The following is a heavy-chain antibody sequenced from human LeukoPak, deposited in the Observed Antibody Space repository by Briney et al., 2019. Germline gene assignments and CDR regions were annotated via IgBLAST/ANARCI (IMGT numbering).Heavy chain of an antibody. CDR1: GGSFSGYY. CDR3: ARAGGYCSGGSCFPHYYYYYYMDV. D-gene: IGHD2-15*01. Sequence: SETLSLTCAVYGGSFSGYYWSWIRQPPGKGLEWIGEINHSGSTNYNPSLKSRVTISVDTSKNQFSLKLSSVTAADTAVYYCARAGGYCSGGSCFPHYYYYYYMDVWGKGTTVTVSS. J-gene: IGHJ6*03. V-gene: IGHV4-34*01. CDR2: INHSGST.